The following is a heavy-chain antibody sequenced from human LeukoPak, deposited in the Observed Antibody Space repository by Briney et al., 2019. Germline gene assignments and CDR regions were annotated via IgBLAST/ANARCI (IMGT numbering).Heavy chain of an antibody. CDR3: ARGQSTYYDFWSGLTRY. CDR2: IKQDGSEK. Sequence: GGSLRLSCAASGFTSSSYWMSWVRQAPGKGLEWVANIKQDGSEKYYVDSVKGRFTISRDNAKNSLYLQMNSLRAEDTAVYYCARGQSTYYDFWSGLTRYWGQGTLVTVSS. J-gene: IGHJ4*02. D-gene: IGHD3-3*01. V-gene: IGHV3-7*01. CDR1: GFTSSSYW.